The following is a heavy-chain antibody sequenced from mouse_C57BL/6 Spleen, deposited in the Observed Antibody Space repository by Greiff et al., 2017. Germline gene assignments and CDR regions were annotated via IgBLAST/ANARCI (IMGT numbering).Heavy chain of an antibody. CDR1: GFTFSDYY. CDR2: INYDGSST. D-gene: IGHD2-5*01. Sequence: EVKLVESEGGLVQPGSSMKLSCTASGFTFSDYYMAWVRQVPEKGLEWVANINYDGSSTYYLDSLKSRFIISRDNAKNILYLQMSSLKSEDTATYYCAREDYSNYVGYAMDYWGQGTSVTVSS. J-gene: IGHJ4*01. CDR3: AREDYSNYVGYAMDY. V-gene: IGHV5-16*01.